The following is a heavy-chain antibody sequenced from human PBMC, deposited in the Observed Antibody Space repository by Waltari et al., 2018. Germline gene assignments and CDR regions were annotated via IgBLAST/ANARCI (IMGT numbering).Heavy chain of an antibody. D-gene: IGHD3-3*01. J-gene: IGHJ4*02. CDR3: ANDVRDFWSPYYFQY. CDR1: GFTFSIYA. Sequence: EVQLVESGGGLVQPGGSLRLSCAASGFTFSIYAMSWVRQAPGKGLEWFSGSSGNGGTTYYADSVKGRFTISRDNSKNTLYLQMNSLRAEDTAVYYCANDVRDFWSPYYFQYWGRGTLVTVSS. V-gene: IGHV3-23*04. CDR2: SSGNGGTT.